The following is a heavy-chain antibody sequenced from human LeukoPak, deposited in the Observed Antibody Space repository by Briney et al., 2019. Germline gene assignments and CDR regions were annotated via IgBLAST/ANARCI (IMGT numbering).Heavy chain of an antibody. CDR2: IYYSGST. CDR1: GGSISSYY. V-gene: IGHV4-59*12. Sequence: PSETLSLTCTVSGGSISSYYWSWIRQPPGKGLEWIGYIYYSGSTNYNPSLKSRVTISVDTSKNQFSLKLSSVTAADTAVYYCARDDRRSGIDYWGQGTLVTVSS. CDR3: ARDDRRSGIDY. D-gene: IGHD3-3*01. J-gene: IGHJ4*02.